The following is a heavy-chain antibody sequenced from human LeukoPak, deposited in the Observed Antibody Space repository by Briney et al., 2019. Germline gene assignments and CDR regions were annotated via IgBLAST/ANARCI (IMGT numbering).Heavy chain of an antibody. CDR2: TSGSGGNT. CDR3: AKERGVDTTLVYC. V-gene: IGHV3-23*01. Sequence: GGSLRLSCAASGFTFSNYAMSWVRQAPGKGLEWVSGTSGSGGNTYYADSVKGRFTISRDNSKNTLYLQMNSLRAEDTAVYYCAKERGVDTTLVYCWGQGTLVTVSS. CDR1: GFTFSNYA. J-gene: IGHJ4*02. D-gene: IGHD5-18*01.